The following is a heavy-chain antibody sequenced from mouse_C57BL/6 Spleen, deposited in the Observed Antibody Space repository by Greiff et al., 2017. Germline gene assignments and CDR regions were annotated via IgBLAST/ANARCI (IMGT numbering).Heavy chain of an antibody. Sequence: QVQLQQSGAELVMPGASVKLSCKASGYTFTSYWMHWVKQRPGQGLEWIGEIDPSDSYTNYNQKFKGKSTLTVDKSSSTAYMQLSSLTSEDSAVYYCARYSNYFDYWGQGTTLTVSS. J-gene: IGHJ2*01. V-gene: IGHV1-69*01. D-gene: IGHD2-5*01. CDR1: GYTFTSYW. CDR3: ARYSNYFDY. CDR2: IDPSDSYT.